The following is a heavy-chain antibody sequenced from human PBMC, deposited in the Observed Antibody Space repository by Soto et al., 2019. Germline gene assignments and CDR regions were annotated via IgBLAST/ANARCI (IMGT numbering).Heavy chain of an antibody. J-gene: IGHJ4*02. CDR2: VYNSCTT. V-gene: IGHV4-59*02. CDR1: GGSVSSHY. D-gene: IGHD1-26*01. Sequence: QVQLQESGPGLVKPSDTLSLTCTVSGGSVSSHYWTWIRQPPGKGLEWIGFVYNSCTTYYNPSLTSRATISLDSSKNQFALKLNSVTAADTAVYYCVRGRGGSPSYDYWGQGTLVTVSS. CDR3: VRGRGGSPSYDY.